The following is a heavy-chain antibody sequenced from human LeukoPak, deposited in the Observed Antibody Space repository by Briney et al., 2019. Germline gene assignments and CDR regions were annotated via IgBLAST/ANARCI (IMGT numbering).Heavy chain of an antibody. Sequence: GSLRLSCAASGFDFSKTLMTWVRQAPGKGLEWIGHIYYTGTTDYNPSLKGRVSISLDTSKNQFSLKLSSVTAADTAVYFCARDLGAYGSGSYYGFWGQGSLVAVSS. CDR2: IYYTGTT. CDR1: GFDFSKTL. CDR3: ARDLGAYGSGSYYGF. D-gene: IGHD3-10*01. J-gene: IGHJ4*02. V-gene: IGHV4-59*01.